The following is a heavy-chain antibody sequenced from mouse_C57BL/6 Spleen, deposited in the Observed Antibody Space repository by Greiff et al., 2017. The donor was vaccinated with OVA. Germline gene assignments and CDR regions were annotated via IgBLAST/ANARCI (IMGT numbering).Heavy chain of an antibody. CDR2: FYPGSGSI. Sequence: VKLMESGAELVKPGASLTLSCTASGYTFTECTIHWVKQRSGQGLEWIGWFYPGSGSIKYNEKFKDKATLTADKSSSKVYMEISRLTSDDYAVNYCAGHANCLSADFDVWGTGTTVTVSS. J-gene: IGHJ1*03. D-gene: IGHD1-3*01. CDR1: GYTFTECT. CDR3: AGHANCLSADFDV. V-gene: IGHV1-62-2*01.